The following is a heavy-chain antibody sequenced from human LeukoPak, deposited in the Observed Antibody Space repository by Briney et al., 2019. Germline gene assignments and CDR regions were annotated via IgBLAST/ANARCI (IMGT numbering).Heavy chain of an antibody. Sequence: PGGSLRLSCAASGFTFSSYAMSWVRQAPGRGLEGVSAISGSGGSTYYADSVKGRFTISRDNSKNTLYLQMNSLRAEDTAVYYCAKDEGEATMIVVVKAFDYWGQGTLVTVSS. CDR1: GFTFSSYA. CDR3: AKDEGEATMIVVVKAFDY. D-gene: IGHD3-22*01. J-gene: IGHJ4*02. CDR2: ISGSGGST. V-gene: IGHV3-23*01.